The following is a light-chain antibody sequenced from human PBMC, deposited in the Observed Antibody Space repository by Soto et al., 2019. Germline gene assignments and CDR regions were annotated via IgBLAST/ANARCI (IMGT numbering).Light chain of an antibody. J-gene: IGKJ1*01. V-gene: IGKV1-5*03. CDR1: QSISSW. CDR3: QLYNSWWT. Sequence: DIQMTQSPSTLSASVGDRVTITCRASQSISSWLAWYQQKPGKAPKLLIYKASNLESGVPSRFSGSGSGTEFTVTISSLQPDQFETFYSQLYNSWWTFRQGTKVEIK. CDR2: KAS.